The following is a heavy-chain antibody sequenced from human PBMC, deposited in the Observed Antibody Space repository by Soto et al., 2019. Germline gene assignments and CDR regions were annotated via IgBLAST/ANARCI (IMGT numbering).Heavy chain of an antibody. D-gene: IGHD2-15*01. CDR1: GFTFSNYW. J-gene: IGHJ4*02. V-gene: IGHV3-74*01. Sequence: EVHLVESGGGLVQPGGSLRLSCAASGFTFSNYWMHWVRQAPGKGLMWVSRINSDGSSTTYADSVKGRFTISRDNTKNTLYLQMSSLRAEDTAVYYCASGYCYGDNCLGWGQGTLVTVSS. CDR2: INSDGSST. CDR3: ASGYCYGDNCLG.